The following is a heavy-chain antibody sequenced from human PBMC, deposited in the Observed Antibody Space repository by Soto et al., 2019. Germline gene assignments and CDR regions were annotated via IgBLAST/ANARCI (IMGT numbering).Heavy chain of an antibody. D-gene: IGHD1-26*01. V-gene: IGHV3-23*01. Sequence: PGGSLRLSCAASGFTFSSYIMSWVRQAPGKGLEWVSAVSSSGGGTFFADSIKGRFTISRDNSKNTLYLQMNSLRDEDTAIYYCAKIGGAPTTILYYFDYWGQGTLVTVSS. J-gene: IGHJ4*02. CDR2: VSSSGGGT. CDR3: AKIGGAPTTILYYFDY. CDR1: GFTFSSYI.